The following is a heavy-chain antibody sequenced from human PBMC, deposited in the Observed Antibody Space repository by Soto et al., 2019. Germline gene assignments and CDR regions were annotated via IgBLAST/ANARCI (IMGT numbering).Heavy chain of an antibody. Sequence: LSLTCTVSGGSISSYYWSWIRQPPGKGLEWIGYIYYSGSTNYNPSLKSRVTISVDTSKNQFSLKLSSVTAADTAVYYCASNYDFWSGYYTGGYYYGMDVWGQGTTVTVSS. CDR1: GGSISSYY. CDR3: ASNYDFWSGYYTGGYYYGMDV. CDR2: IYYSGST. J-gene: IGHJ6*02. V-gene: IGHV4-59*01. D-gene: IGHD3-3*01.